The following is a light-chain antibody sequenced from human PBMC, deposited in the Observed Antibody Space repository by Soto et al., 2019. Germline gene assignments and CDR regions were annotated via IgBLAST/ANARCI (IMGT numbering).Light chain of an antibody. CDR1: QSISNY. CDR3: QQRSQWPPLT. Sequence: EIVLTQSPGTLSLSPGERATLSCRASQSISNYLAWYQHKPGQAPRLLISDASKMTSGVPARFSGSWSGTDFTLTISSLEPEDFAVYYCQQRSQWPPLTFGGGTTVVIK. J-gene: IGKJ4*01. V-gene: IGKV3-11*01. CDR2: DAS.